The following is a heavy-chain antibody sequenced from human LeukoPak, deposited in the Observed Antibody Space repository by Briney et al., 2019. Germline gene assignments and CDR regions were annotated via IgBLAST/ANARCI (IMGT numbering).Heavy chain of an antibody. CDR3: ARFEIQSPNDY. CDR2: IWYDGSNK. J-gene: IGHJ4*02. D-gene: IGHD3-16*01. V-gene: IGHV3-33*03. CDR1: GFTFSSYG. Sequence: SGGSLRLSCAASGFTFSSYGMHWVRQAPGKGLEWVAVIWYDGSNKYYADSVKGRFTISRDNAKNSLYLQMNSLRAEDTAVYYCARFEIQSPNDYWGQGTLVTVSS.